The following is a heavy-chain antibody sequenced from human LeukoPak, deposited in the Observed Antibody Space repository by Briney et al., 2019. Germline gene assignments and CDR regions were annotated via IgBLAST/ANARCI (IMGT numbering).Heavy chain of an antibody. J-gene: IGHJ4*02. CDR2: IYYSGST. CDR3: ARLVSDGYYFDY. CDR1: GGSISSGDYY. D-gene: IGHD6-6*01. V-gene: IGHV4-30-4*08. Sequence: SETLSLTCTVSGGSISSGDYYWSWIRQPPGKGLEWIGYIYYSGSTYYNPSLKSRVTISVDTSKNQFSLKLSSVTASDTAVYYCARLVSDGYYFDYWGQGTLVTVSS.